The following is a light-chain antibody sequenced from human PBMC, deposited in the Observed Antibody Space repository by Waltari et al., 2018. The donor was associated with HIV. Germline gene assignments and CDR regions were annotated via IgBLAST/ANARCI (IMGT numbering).Light chain of an antibody. V-gene: IGLV2-14*03. J-gene: IGLJ3*02. CDR1: RSDVGYYNY. CDR3: CSYTTSITFV. Sequence: SALTQPASVSGSPGQSITISCPGSRSDVGYYNYVSWYQQHPGKAPRLIIFDVTNRPSGVSDRFSGSKSGNTASLTISGLQPEDEADYYCCSYTTSITFVFGGGTKLTVL. CDR2: DVT.